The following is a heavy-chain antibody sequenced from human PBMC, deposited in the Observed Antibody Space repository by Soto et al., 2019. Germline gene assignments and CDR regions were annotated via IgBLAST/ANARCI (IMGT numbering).Heavy chain of an antibody. Sequence: QVQLQESGPGLVKPSQTLSLTCTVSGGSISSGDYYWSWIRQPPGKGLEWIGYIYYSGSTYYNPSLKSRVTISVDTSKNQFSLKLSSVTAADTAVYYCARAPRITMIAPKAFDIWGQGTMVTVSS. CDR3: ARAPRITMIAPKAFDI. CDR2: IYYSGST. CDR1: GGSISSGDYY. D-gene: IGHD3-22*01. V-gene: IGHV4-30-4*01. J-gene: IGHJ3*02.